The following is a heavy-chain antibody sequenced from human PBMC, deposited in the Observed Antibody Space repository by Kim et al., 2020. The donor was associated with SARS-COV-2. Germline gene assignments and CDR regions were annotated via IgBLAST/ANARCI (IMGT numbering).Heavy chain of an antibody. V-gene: IGHV3-30*07. Sequence: YKADAAKGRFTVSRDDSRKTMYLKINSLRAEDTAVYYCARADADSAMDVWGQGTTVTVSS. CDR3: ARADADSAMDV. J-gene: IGHJ6*02. D-gene: IGHD5-18*01.